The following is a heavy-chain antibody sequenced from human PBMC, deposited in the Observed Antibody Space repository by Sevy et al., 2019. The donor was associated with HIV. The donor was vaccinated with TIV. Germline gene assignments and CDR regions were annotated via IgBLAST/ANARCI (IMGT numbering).Heavy chain of an antibody. J-gene: IGHJ6*02. CDR2: IRSKAYGGTT. CDR3: TRDRYCDWLLSGGMDV. D-gene: IGHD3-9*01. V-gene: IGHV3-49*03. CDR1: GFTFGDYA. Sequence: GGSLRLSCTASGFTFGDYAMSWFRQAPGKGLEWVGFIRSKAYGGTTEYAASVKGRFTISRDDSKSIAYLQMNSLKTEDTAVYYCTRDRYCDWLLSGGMDVWGQGTTVTVS.